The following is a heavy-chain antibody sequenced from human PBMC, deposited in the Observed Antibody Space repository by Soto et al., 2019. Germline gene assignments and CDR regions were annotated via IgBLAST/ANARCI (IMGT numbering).Heavy chain of an antibody. J-gene: IGHJ4*02. D-gene: IGHD2-21*02. CDR2: ISGSGGST. V-gene: IGHV3-23*01. Sequence: PGGSLRLSCAASGFTFSSYAMSWVRQAPGKGLEWVSAISGSGGSTYYADSVKGRFTISRDNSKNTLYLQMNSLRAEDTAVYYCAKELGIAVVPAELPFVFDYWGQGTLVTVSS. CDR3: AKELGIAVVPAELPFVFDY. CDR1: GFTFSSYA.